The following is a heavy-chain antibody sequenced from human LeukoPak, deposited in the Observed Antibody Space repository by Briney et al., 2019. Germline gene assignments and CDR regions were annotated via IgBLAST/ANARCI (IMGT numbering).Heavy chain of an antibody. CDR1: GFTFSSYS. CDR3: AKDRYYDFWSGYLNY. V-gene: IGHV3-30*02. J-gene: IGHJ4*02. CDR2: IRYDGSNK. D-gene: IGHD3-3*01. Sequence: GGSLRLSCAASGFTFSSYSMNWVRQAPGKGLEWVAFIRYDGSNKYYADSVKGRFTISRDNSKNTLYLQMNSLRAEDTAVYYCAKDRYYDFWSGYLNYWGQGTLVTVSS.